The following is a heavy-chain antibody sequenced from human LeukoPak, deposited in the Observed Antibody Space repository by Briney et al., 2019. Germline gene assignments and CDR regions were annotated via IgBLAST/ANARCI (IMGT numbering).Heavy chain of an antibody. CDR1: GFTFSTYS. CDR2: ISSSSSTM. Sequence: PGGSLRLSCAASGFTFSTYSMNWVRQAPGKGLEWISYISSSSSTMYYADSVKGRFTISRDNVKNSLDLQMNSLRAEDTAVYYCARGEWGPPLDYWGQGTLVTVSS. D-gene: IGHD7-27*01. V-gene: IGHV3-48*01. J-gene: IGHJ4*02. CDR3: ARGEWGPPLDY.